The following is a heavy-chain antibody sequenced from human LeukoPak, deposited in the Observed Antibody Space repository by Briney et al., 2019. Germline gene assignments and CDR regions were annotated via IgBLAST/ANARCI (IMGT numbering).Heavy chain of an antibody. CDR2: VYYGGST. V-gene: IGHV4-31*03. D-gene: IGHD6-19*01. CDR1: GGSISSGGHF. J-gene: IGHJ5*02. Sequence: SETLSLTCTVSGGSISSGGHFWSWIRQHPGKGLEWIGYVYYGGSTYYNPSLKSRLTISVDTSENQFSLRLTSVTAADTAVYYCARGTYSSGWSLGFDPWGQGTLVTVSS. CDR3: ARGTYSSGWSLGFDP.